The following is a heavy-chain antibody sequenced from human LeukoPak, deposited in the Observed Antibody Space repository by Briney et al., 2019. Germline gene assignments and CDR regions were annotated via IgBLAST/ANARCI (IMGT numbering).Heavy chain of an antibody. Sequence: SETLSLTCTVSGGSISSYYWSWIRQPPGKGQEWIGYIYYSGSTNYNPSLKSRVTISVDTSKNQFSLKLSSVTAADTAVYYCARGKGYYHDSSDIFSVWGQGTLVTVSS. D-gene: IGHD3-22*01. V-gene: IGHV4-59*01. CDR2: IYYSGST. CDR1: GGSISSYY. CDR3: ARGKGYYHDSSDIFSV. J-gene: IGHJ4*02.